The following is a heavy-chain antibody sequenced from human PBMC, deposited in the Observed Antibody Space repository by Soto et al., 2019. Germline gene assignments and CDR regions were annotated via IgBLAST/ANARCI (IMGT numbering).Heavy chain of an antibody. V-gene: IGHV4-39*01. CDR2: VYYNGNT. Sequence: SETLSLTCTVSGDSISSSGYYWVWIRQPPGKGLEWIGSVYYNGNTYYSPSLKSRVTMSIDTSKNQFSLRLSSVTAADTAVYYCARRPIYNFWSGFFDYWGQGALVTVSS. D-gene: IGHD3-3*01. J-gene: IGHJ4*02. CDR3: ARRPIYNFWSGFFDY. CDR1: GDSISSSGYY.